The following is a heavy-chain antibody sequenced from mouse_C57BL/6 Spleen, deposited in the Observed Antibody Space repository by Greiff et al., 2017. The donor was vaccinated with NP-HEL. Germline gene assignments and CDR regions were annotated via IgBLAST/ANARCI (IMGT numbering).Heavy chain of an antibody. J-gene: IGHJ1*03. CDR2: ISYSGST. CDR1: GYSITSDY. CDR3: ARYTDYGSSYWYFDV. Sequence: EVKLMESGPGLAKPSQTLSLTCSVTGYSITSDYWNWIRKFPGNKLEYMGYISYSGSTYYNPSLKSRISITRDTSKNQYYLQLNSVTTEDTATYYCARYTDYGSSYWYFDVWGTGTTVTVSS. D-gene: IGHD1-1*01. V-gene: IGHV3-8*01.